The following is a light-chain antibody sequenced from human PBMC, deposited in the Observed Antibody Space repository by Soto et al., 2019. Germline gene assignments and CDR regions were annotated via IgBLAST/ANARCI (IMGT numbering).Light chain of an antibody. J-gene: IGLJ2*01. V-gene: IGLV2-14*01. CDR2: DVS. CDR3: SSYTISSPHVV. Sequence: ALTQPASVSGSPGQSITISCTGTSSDVGGYNYVSWYQQHPGKAPKLMIYDVSNRPSGVSNRFSGSKSGNTASLTISGLQAEDEADYYCSSYTISSPHVVFGGGTKLTFL. CDR1: SSDVGGYNY.